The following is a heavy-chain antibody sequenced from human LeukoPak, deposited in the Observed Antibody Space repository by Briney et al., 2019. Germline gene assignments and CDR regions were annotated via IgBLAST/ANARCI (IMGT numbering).Heavy chain of an antibody. V-gene: IGHV3-21*01. CDR2: ITSSSVYR. CDR1: GFTFSTFSTHN. CDR3: ARANSGSYPWGIFDS. Sequence: GGSLRLSCAASGFTFSTFSTHNMNWVRQAPGKGLEWVSTITSSSVYRYYADSVKGRFTISRDNAKNSLFLQMNSLRAEDTAVYYCARANSGSYPWGIFDSWGQGTLVTVSS. D-gene: IGHD1-26*01. J-gene: IGHJ4*02.